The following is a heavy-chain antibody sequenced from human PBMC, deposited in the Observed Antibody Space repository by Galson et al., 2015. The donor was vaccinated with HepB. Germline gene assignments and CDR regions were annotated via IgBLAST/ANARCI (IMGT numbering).Heavy chain of an antibody. Sequence: SLRLSCAASGFTVSSNYMSWVRQAPGKGLEWVSVIYSGGSTYYADSVKGRFTISRDNSKNTLYLQMNSLRAEDTAVYYCAREYYDILTGYQLTDNWFDPWGQGTLVTV. CDR1: GFTVSSNY. CDR2: IYSGGST. V-gene: IGHV3-66*02. J-gene: IGHJ5*02. D-gene: IGHD3-9*01. CDR3: AREYYDILTGYQLTDNWFDP.